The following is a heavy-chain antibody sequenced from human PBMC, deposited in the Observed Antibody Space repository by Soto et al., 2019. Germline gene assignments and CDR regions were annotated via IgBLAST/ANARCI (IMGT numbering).Heavy chain of an antibody. J-gene: IGHJ4*02. V-gene: IGHV3-7*03. CDR3: ARGVRWLQFVFDY. Sequence: PGGSLRLSCAASGFTFSSYWMSWARQAPGKGLEWVANIKQDGSEKYYVDSVKGRFTISRDNAKNSLYLQMNSLRAEDTAVYYCARGVRWLQFVFDYWGQGTLVTVSS. D-gene: IGHD5-12*01. CDR2: IKQDGSEK. CDR1: GFTFSSYW.